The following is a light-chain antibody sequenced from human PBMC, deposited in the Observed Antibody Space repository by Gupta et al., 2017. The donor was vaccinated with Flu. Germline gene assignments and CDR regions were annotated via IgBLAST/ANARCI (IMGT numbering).Light chain of an antibody. CDR2: SNN. Sequence: QSVLTQPPSASGTPGQRVTISCSGSSSNIGSNTVNWYQQLPGTAPKLRIVSNNQRPSGVPDRFSCSKSGTSDSLAISGLQSEDEADYDCSAWAGSMNGPVVFGGGTNLTVL. CDR3: SAWAGSMNGPVV. J-gene: IGLJ2*01. V-gene: IGLV1-44*01. CDR1: SSNIGSNT.